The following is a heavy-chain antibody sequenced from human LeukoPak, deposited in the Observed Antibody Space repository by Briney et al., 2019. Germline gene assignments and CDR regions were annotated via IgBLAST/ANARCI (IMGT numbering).Heavy chain of an antibody. D-gene: IGHD6-6*01. V-gene: IGHV3-30*04. CDR1: GFTFSSYV. J-gene: IGHJ1*01. CDR2: ISYDGSNK. Sequence: GGSLRLSCAASGFTFSSYVMHWVRQAPGKGLEWVAVISYDGSNKYYADSVKGRFTISRDNSKNTLYLQMNSLRAEDTAVYYCARDWSEYSSSSYFQHWGQGTLVTVSS. CDR3: ARDWSEYSSSSYFQH.